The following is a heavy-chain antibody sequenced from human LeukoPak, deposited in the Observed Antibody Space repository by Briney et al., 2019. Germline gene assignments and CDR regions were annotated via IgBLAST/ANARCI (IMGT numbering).Heavy chain of an antibody. CDR2: ISWNSDSR. CDR3: AKGTEGWHYGSGTTFDL. CDR1: GFTFDDYG. V-gene: IGHV3-9*01. Sequence: GGSLRLSCAASGFTFDDYGMHWVRQAPGKGLEWVSGISWNSDSRGYADSVKGRFTISRDNGKNTLYLQMNSLRAEDTALYYCAKGTEGWHYGSGTTFDLWGQGTLVTVSS. D-gene: IGHD3-10*01. J-gene: IGHJ5*02.